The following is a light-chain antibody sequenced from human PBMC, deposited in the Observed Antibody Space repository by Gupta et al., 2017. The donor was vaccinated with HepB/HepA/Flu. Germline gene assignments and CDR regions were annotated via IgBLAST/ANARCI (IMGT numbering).Light chain of an antibody. Sequence: EVVMTQSPATLSVSPGDRATLSCRASQSVSSNLAWYQQKPGQAPWLLIYGASTRATGIPARFSGSGSGTEFTLTISSLKSEDFAVYDCQQYNNWHPGEHFGQGTKLEIK. CDR1: QSVSSN. CDR3: QQYNNWHPGEH. J-gene: IGKJ2*01. CDR2: GAS. V-gene: IGKV3-15*01.